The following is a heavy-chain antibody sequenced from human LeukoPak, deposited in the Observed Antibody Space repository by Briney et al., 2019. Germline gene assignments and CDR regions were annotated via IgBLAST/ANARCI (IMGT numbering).Heavy chain of an antibody. CDR3: ARDIVIGSGSCLD. V-gene: IGHV3-74*01. D-gene: IGHD3-10*01. Sequence: PGGSLRLSCAASGFTFSCHWMHWVRQAPGKGLVWVSRISENRYTTNYADSVKGRFTISRDNAKNTVYLQMSSLRVEDTAVYYCARDIVIGSGSCLDWGQGTLVTVSS. J-gene: IGHJ4*02. CDR1: GFTFSCHW. CDR2: ISENRYTT.